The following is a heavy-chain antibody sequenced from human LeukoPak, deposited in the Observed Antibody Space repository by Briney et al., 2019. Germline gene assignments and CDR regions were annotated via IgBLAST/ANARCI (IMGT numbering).Heavy chain of an antibody. J-gene: IGHJ4*02. V-gene: IGHV4-59*01. CDR3: ASQLGGTTFH. CDR2: VYHSGST. CDR1: GASINSYY. Sequence: SETLSLTCAASGASINSYYWSWIRQPPGEGLEWIGYVYHSGSTNYNSSLKSRVTISLDTSKTQFSLRLSSVTAADTAVYYCASQLGGTTFHWGQGALVTVSS. D-gene: IGHD1-1*01.